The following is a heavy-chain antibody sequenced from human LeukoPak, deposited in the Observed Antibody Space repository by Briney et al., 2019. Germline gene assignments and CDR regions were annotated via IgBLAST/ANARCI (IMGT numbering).Heavy chain of an antibody. D-gene: IGHD5/OR15-5a*01. CDR1: GFTFSSYG. CDR2: ISYDGSNK. CDR3: AKGVYSVFPDSRVLDY. Sequence: GGSLRLSCAASGFTFSSYGMHWVRQSPGKGLEWVAVISYDGSNKYYADSVKGRFTICRDNSKNTLYLQMSSLSAEDTAVYYCAKGVYSVFPDSRVLDYWGQGTLVTVSS. V-gene: IGHV3-30*18. J-gene: IGHJ4*02.